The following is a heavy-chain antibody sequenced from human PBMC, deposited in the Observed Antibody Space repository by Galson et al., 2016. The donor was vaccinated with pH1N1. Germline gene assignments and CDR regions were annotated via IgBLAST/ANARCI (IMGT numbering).Heavy chain of an antibody. Sequence: SVKVSCKASGYTFTSNGISWVRQAPGQGLEWMGWINVDTGNTAHAQKLQDRVTMTTDTSTKTAYMELRSLKSDDTAVYYCARAGNCDGDRCYGNGLDVWGQGTLVIVSS. V-gene: IGHV1-18*01. D-gene: IGHD2-21*01. CDR3: ARAGNCDGDRCYGNGLDV. J-gene: IGHJ4*02. CDR2: INVDTGNT. CDR1: GYTFTSNG.